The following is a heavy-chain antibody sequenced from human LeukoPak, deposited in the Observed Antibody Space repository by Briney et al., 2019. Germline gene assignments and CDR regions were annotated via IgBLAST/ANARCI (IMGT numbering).Heavy chain of an antibody. D-gene: IGHD2-21*02. Sequence: GGSLRLSCVASGFTFSGSVMHWVRQASGKGLEWVGRIRSKADSYATAYAASVKGRFTISRNDSKNTAYLQMNSLRTEDTAVYYCTRLWGDCGGDCYSHDYWGQGALVTVSS. CDR3: TRLWGDCGGDCYSHDY. CDR1: GFTFSGSV. V-gene: IGHV3-73*01. CDR2: IRSKADSYAT. J-gene: IGHJ4*02.